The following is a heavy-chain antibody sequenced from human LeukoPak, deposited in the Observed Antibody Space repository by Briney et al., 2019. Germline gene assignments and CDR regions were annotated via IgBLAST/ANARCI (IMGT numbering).Heavy chain of an antibody. J-gene: IGHJ6*04. CDR2: IYTSGST. Sequence: SETLSLTCTVSGGSISSGSYYWSWIRQPAGKGLEWIGRIYTSGSTNYNPSLKSRVTISVDTSKNQFPLKLCSVTAADTAVYYCARDIMDVWGKGTTVTVSS. V-gene: IGHV4-61*02. CDR1: GGSISSGSYY. CDR3: ARDIMDV.